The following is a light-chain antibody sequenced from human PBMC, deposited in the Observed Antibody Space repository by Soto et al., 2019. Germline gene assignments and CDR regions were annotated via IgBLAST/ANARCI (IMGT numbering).Light chain of an antibody. CDR1: QIVSSSY. J-gene: IGKJ2*01. Sequence: EIVLTQSPGTLSLSPGERATLSCRASQIVSSSYLAWYQQKPAQPPRLLIYAASSRATGIPDWFSGSGSGTYFTLTISRVEPEDFVVYYCQQYGSSATFGQGTKLEIK. V-gene: IGKV3-20*01. CDR2: AAS. CDR3: QQYGSSAT.